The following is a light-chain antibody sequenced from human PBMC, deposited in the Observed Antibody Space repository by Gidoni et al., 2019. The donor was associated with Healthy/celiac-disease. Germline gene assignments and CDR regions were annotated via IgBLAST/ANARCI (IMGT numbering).Light chain of an antibody. CDR1: QSLLHINGYNY. CDR3: MQALQTLLT. Sequence: DIVITQSPLSLPVTPAVPASISCRSRQSLLHINGYNYLDWYLQNPGQAPQLLIYLGSNRDSGVPDRFSGSGSGTDFTLKISRVQAEDVAVYYCMQALQTLLTFGGGTKVEIK. J-gene: IGKJ4*01. CDR2: LGS. V-gene: IGKV2-28*01.